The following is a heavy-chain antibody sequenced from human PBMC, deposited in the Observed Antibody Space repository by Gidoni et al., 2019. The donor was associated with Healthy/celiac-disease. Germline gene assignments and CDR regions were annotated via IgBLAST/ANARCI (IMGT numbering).Heavy chain of an antibody. D-gene: IGHD6-13*01. CDR3: ARDRRPSRIAAAGPDLGD. CDR2: ISSSSSTI. J-gene: IGHJ4*02. CDR1: GFTFSSSS. V-gene: IGHV3-48*02. Sequence: EVQLVESGGGLVQPGGSLRLACAASGFTFSSSSMNWVRQAPGKGLEWVSYISSSSSTIYYADSVKGRFTISIDNAKNSLYLKMNSLRYEDTAVYYCARDRRPSRIAAAGPDLGDWGQGTLVTVSS.